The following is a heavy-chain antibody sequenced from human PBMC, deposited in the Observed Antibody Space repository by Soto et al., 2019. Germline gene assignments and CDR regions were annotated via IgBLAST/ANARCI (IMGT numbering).Heavy chain of an antibody. CDR1: GFTFSSYG. D-gene: IGHD3-16*02. J-gene: IGHJ6*02. Sequence: GGFLRLSCAASGFTFSSYGMHWVRQAPGKGLEWVAVISYDGSNKYYADSVKGRFTISRDNSKNTLYLQMNSLRAEDTAVYYCAKGRGYDYVWGSYRPVDGMDVWGQGTTVTVSS. CDR3: AKGRGYDYVWGSYRPVDGMDV. V-gene: IGHV3-30*18. CDR2: ISYDGSNK.